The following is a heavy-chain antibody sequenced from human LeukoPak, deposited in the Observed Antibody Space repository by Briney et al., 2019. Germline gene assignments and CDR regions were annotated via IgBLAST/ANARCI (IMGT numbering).Heavy chain of an antibody. CDR2: MYHSGST. CDR1: GGSISSSSYY. CDR3: ARGFRGDNFDY. J-gene: IGHJ4*02. D-gene: IGHD7-27*01. Sequence: PSETLSLTCTVSGGSISSSSYYWGWIRQPPGKGLEWIGTMYHSGSTNYNPSLKSRVTISVDTSKNQFSLKLSSVTAADTAVYFCARGFRGDNFDYWGQGTLVTVSS. V-gene: IGHV4-39*07.